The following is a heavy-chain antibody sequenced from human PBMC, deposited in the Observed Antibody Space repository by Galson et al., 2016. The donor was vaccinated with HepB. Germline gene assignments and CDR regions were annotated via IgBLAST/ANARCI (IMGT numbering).Heavy chain of an antibody. CDR3: ARGPPRHSDSYYFDY. CDR2: ISSSSSYI. J-gene: IGHJ4*02. CDR1: GFTFSTYS. D-gene: IGHD2-21*01. Sequence: SLRLSCAASGFTFSTYSMVWVRQAPGKGLEWVSSISSSSSYIYYADSVKGRFTISRDNARNSLYLQMKSLRAEDTAVYYCARGPPRHSDSYYFDYWGLGTLFTVSS. V-gene: IGHV3-21*06.